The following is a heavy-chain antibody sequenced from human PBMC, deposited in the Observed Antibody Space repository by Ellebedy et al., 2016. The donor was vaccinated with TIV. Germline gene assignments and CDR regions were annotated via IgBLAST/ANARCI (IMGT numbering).Heavy chain of an antibody. CDR2: TDHSGGT. CDR3: ARYHSGSYGGFFDP. V-gene: IGHV4-34*01. J-gene: IGHJ5*02. CDR1: VGSLSGYL. Sequence: SETLSLXXAVDVGSLSGYLWTWIRQPPTKGLEWIGETDHSGGTKINTSLKSRVTISLDTSQNQLSLKLSSVTAADTAMYYCARYHSGSYGGFFDPWGQGILVTVSS. D-gene: IGHD3-10*01.